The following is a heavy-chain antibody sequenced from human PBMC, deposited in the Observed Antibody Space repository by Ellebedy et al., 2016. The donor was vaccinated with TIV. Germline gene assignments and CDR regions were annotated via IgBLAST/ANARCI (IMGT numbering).Heavy chain of an antibody. Sequence: PGGSLRLSCAVSGFTFSSYSMHWVRQAPGKGLECVSYIGSSGTIIYYADSVRGRFTVSRDNAKNSLYLQMNSLRAEDTAVYYCARGGTKIFEVAPSWGQGTTVTVSS. CDR3: ARGGTKIFEVAPS. V-gene: IGHV3-48*04. CDR1: GFTFSSYS. D-gene: IGHD3-3*01. J-gene: IGHJ6*02. CDR2: IGSSGTII.